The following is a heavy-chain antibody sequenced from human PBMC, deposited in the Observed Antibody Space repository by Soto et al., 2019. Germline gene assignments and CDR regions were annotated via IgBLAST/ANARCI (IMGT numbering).Heavy chain of an antibody. Sequence: GGSLRLSCAASGFSFSIYAMNWVRQAPGKGLEWVSGISGGGGSTYHADSVKGRFTISRDNSKNTLYLQMNSLRAEDTAVYYCAKSVYNWNDGFFDYWGQGTLVTVSS. D-gene: IGHD1-1*01. V-gene: IGHV3-23*01. CDR1: GFSFSIYA. CDR2: ISGGGGST. CDR3: AKSVYNWNDGFFDY. J-gene: IGHJ4*02.